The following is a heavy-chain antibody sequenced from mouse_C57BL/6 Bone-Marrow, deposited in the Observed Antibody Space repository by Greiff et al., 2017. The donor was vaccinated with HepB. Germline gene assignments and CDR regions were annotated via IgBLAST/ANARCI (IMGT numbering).Heavy chain of an antibody. Sequence: EVKLVESGGGLVQSGRSLRLSCATSGFTFSDFYMEWVRQAPGKGLEWIAASRNKANDYTTEYSASVKGRFIVSRDTSQSILYLQMNALRAEDTAIYYCARDAYYYGSSPYWYFDVWGTGTTVTVSS. CDR2: SRNKANDYTT. CDR3: ARDAYYYGSSPYWYFDV. CDR1: GFTFSDFY. J-gene: IGHJ1*03. D-gene: IGHD1-1*01. V-gene: IGHV7-1*01.